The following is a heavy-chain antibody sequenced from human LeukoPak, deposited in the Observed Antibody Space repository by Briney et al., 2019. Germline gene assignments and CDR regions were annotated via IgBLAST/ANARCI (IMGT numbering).Heavy chain of an antibody. J-gene: IGHJ3*01. Sequence: GGSLRLSCAASGFIFSNYAMSWVRQAPGKGLEWVSGISGSRGSTYYADSVKGRFTISRDNSKNTLYLQMNSLRAEDTAVYFCAKDRRILVVPAAPDAFDLWGQGTMVTVSS. D-gene: IGHD2-2*01. V-gene: IGHV3-23*01. CDR1: GFIFSNYA. CDR3: AKDRRILVVPAAPDAFDL. CDR2: ISGSRGST.